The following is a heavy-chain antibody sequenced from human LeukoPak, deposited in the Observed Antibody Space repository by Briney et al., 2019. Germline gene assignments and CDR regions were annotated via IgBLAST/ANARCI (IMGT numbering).Heavy chain of an antibody. CDR1: GGSISSYY. CDR2: IYYSGST. D-gene: IGHD6-19*01. CDR3: ARETVGAVAHPDY. Sequence: PSETLSLTCTVSGGSISSYYWSWIRQPPGKGLEWIGSIYYSGSTYYNPSLKSRVTISVDTSKNQFSLKLSSVTAADTAVYYCARETVGAVAHPDYWGQGTLVTVSS. J-gene: IGHJ4*02. V-gene: IGHV4-59*12.